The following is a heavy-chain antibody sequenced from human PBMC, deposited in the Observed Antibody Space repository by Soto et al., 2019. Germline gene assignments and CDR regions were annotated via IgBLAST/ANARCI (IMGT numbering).Heavy chain of an antibody. CDR1: GGSVNGYY. V-gene: IGHV4-34*01. CDR3: ATRIKVFGLLIPPFDP. D-gene: IGHD3-3*01. J-gene: IGHJ5*02. Sequence: SETLSLTCAVYGGSVNGYYWNWIRQPPGKGLEWIGEINHTGDTHYNPSLKSRVTMSVDTSKNQFSLRLSSVTAADTAIYYCATRIKVFGLLIPPFDPWGQGTKVTVSS. CDR2: INHTGDT.